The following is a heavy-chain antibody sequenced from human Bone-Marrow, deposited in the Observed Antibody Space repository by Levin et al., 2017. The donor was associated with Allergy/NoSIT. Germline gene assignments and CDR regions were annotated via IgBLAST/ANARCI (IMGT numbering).Heavy chain of an antibody. CDR1: GGSFSGYY. V-gene: IGHV4-34*01. D-gene: IGHD6-19*01. CDR3: ARGYLRYSSGWVERGYNWFDP. Sequence: SETLSLTCAVYGGSFSGYYWSWIRQPPGKGLEWIGEINHSGSTNYNPSLKSRVTISVDTSKNQFSLKLSSVTAADTAVYYCARGYLRYSSGWVERGYNWFDPWGQGTLVTVSS. J-gene: IGHJ5*02. CDR2: INHSGST.